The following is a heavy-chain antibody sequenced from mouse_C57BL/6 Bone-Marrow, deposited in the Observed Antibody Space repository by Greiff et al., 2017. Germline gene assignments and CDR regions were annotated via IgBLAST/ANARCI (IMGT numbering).Heavy chain of an antibody. CDR3: ARWSWVQYYFDD. Sequence: VQLQQSGPELVKPGASVKISCKASGYTFTDYYMNWVKQSHGKSLEWIGDINPNNGGTSYNQKFKGKATLTVDKSSSTAYMELRSLTSEDSAVYYCARWSWVQYYFDDCGQGTTLPVSS. CDR2: INPNNGGT. V-gene: IGHV1-26*01. J-gene: IGHJ2*01. CDR1: GYTFTDYY.